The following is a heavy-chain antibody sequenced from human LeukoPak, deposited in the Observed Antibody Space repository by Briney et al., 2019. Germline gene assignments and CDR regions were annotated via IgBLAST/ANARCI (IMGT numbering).Heavy chain of an antibody. CDR3: ASSGGWFDP. CDR1: GGSFSDYY. D-gene: IGHD4-23*01. Sequence: PSETLSLTCAVYGGSFSDYYWSWIRQPPGKGLEWIAEINHSGTSNYSPSLKSRVTISVDTSKNQFSLKLSSVTAADTAVYYCASSGGWFDPWGQGTLVTVSS. CDR2: INHSGTS. V-gene: IGHV4-34*01. J-gene: IGHJ5*02.